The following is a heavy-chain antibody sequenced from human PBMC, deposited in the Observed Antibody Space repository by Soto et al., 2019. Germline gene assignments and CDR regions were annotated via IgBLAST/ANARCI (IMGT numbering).Heavy chain of an antibody. J-gene: IGHJ4*02. Sequence: ASVKVSCKASGYTFTGYYMHWVRQAPGQGLEWMGWINPNSGGTNYAQKFQGWVTMTRDTSISTAYMELSRLRSDDTAVYYCARDLGCSGGSRYSPLYYFDYWGQGTLVTVSS. CDR1: GYTFTGYY. CDR2: INPNSGGT. D-gene: IGHD2-15*01. V-gene: IGHV1-2*04. CDR3: ARDLGCSGGSRYSPLYYFDY.